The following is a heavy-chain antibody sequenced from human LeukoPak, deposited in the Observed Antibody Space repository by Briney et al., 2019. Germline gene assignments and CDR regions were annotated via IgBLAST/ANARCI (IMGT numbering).Heavy chain of an antibody. Sequence: GGSLRLSCAASGFTVSSNYMSWVRQAPGKGLEWVSVIYSGGSTYYADSVKGRFTISRDNSKNTLYLQMNSLRAEDTAVYYRARDLAHLAGSNYWGQGTLVTVSS. V-gene: IGHV3-53*01. CDR3: ARDLAHLAGSNY. CDR1: GFTVSSNY. J-gene: IGHJ4*02. D-gene: IGHD6-19*01. CDR2: IYSGGST.